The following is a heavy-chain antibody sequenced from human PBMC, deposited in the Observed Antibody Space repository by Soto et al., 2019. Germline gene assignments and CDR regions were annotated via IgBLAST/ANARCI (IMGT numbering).Heavy chain of an antibody. V-gene: IGHV1-2*02. J-gene: IGHJ6*02. D-gene: IGHD3-10*01. CDR1: GYTFTSYY. CDR3: ARNMDYYYGPGSGNGHGF. CDR2: INPKFGDT. Sequence: QVQLVQSGAEMKEPGDSVRVSCEASGYTFTSYYIHWVRQAPGQGLEWMGWINPKFGDTTYAQDFQGRVSITRDMAISTVYMELSSLTSDDTAIYYCARNMDYYYGPGSGNGHGFWGQGTTVTVFS.